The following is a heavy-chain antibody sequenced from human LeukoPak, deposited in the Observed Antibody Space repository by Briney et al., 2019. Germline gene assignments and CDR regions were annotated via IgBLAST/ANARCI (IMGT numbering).Heavy chain of an antibody. CDR3: ARNRGAPRGYYYMDV. CDR2: IYYSGST. CDR1: GGSISCYY. J-gene: IGHJ6*03. Sequence: PSETLSLTCTVSGGSISCYYWSLIRQPPGKGPEWIGYIYYSGSTNYNPSLKSRVTISVDTSKNQFSLKLSSVTAAVTAVYYCARNRGAPRGYYYMDVWGKGTRVTVS. D-gene: IGHD4/OR15-4a*01. V-gene: IGHV4-59*01.